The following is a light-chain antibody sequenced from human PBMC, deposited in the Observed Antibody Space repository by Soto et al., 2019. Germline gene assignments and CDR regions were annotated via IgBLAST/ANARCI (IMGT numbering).Light chain of an antibody. CDR2: GAS. CDR3: QQYNSYSRT. J-gene: IGKJ1*01. CDR1: QSVSNN. Sequence: EIVLTQSPATLSVSPGERAALSCRASQSVSNNLAWYQQKPGQPPRLLIFGASTRATGIPARFSGSGSEAEFALTISTLQSEDFATYYCQQYNSYSRTFGQGTKVEIK. V-gene: IGKV3D-15*01.